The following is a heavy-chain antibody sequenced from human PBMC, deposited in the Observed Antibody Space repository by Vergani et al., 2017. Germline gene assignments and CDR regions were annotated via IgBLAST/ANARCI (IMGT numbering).Heavy chain of an antibody. V-gene: IGHV3-23*04. CDR2: ISGSGGST. D-gene: IGHD3-22*01. Sequence: VLLVESGGGVVQPGGSLRLSCAASGFTFSSYAMSWVRQAPGKGLEWVSAISGSGGSTYYADSVKGRFTISRDNSKNTLYLQMNSLRAEDTAVYYCAKDSIVVVITLTLDYWGQGTLVTVSS. CDR3: AKDSIVVVITLTLDY. J-gene: IGHJ4*02. CDR1: GFTFSSYA.